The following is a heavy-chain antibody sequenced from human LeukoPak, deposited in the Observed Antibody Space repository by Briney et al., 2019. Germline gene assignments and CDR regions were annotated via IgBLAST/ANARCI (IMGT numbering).Heavy chain of an antibody. D-gene: IGHD2-2*01. Sequence: GGSLRLSCAASGLIFSRDGMHWVRQAPGKGLEWVAVISDDGNIKYYADSVKGRFTISRDNSKNTLYLQMNSLRAEDTAVYYCARGGVYCSSTSCPFDYWAQGTLVTVSS. CDR2: ISDDGNIK. CDR3: ARGGVYCSSTSCPFDY. CDR1: GLIFSRDG. V-gene: IGHV3-30*03. J-gene: IGHJ4*02.